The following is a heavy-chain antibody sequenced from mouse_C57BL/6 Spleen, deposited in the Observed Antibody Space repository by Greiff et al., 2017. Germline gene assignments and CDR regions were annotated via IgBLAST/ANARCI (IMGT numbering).Heavy chain of an antibody. D-gene: IGHD4-1*01. CDR2: IDPETGGT. J-gene: IGHJ2*01. CDR3: TRWDVHFDY. Sequence: QVQLQQSGAELVRPGASVTLSCKASGYTFTDYEMHWVKQTPVHGLEWIGAIDPETGGTAYTQKFKGKAILTAAKSTSTAYMELRSLTSEDSAVYYCTRWDVHFDYWGQGTTLTVSS. CDR1: GYTFTDYE. V-gene: IGHV1-15*01.